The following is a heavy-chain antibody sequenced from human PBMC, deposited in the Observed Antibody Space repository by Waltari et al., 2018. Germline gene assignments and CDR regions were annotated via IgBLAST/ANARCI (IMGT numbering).Heavy chain of an antibody. CDR1: GFTFSSYG. CDR2: IWYDGSNK. D-gene: IGHD6-13*01. Sequence: QVQLVESGGGVVQPGRSVRLSCAASGFTFSSYGRNRVRQAPGKGLEWLAVIWYDGSNKYYADSVKGRFTISRDNSKNTLYLQMNSLRAEDTAVYYCAKGRVAAAGMVPLNDAFDIWGQGTMVTVSS. CDR3: AKGRVAAAGMVPLNDAFDI. J-gene: IGHJ3*02. V-gene: IGHV3-33*06.